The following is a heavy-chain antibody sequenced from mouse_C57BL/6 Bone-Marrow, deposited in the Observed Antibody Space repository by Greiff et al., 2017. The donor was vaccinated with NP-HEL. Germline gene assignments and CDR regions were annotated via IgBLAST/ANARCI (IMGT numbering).Heavy chain of an antibody. V-gene: IGHV1-61*01. J-gene: IGHJ2*01. D-gene: IGHD1-1*01. Sequence: VQLQQPGAELVRPGSSVKLSCKASGYTFTSYWMDWVKQRPGQGLEWIGNIYPSDSETHYNQKFKDKATLTVDKSSSTAYMQLSSLTSEDSAVYYCARKEGNYYGSSYGYWGQGTTLTVSS. CDR2: IYPSDSET. CDR3: ARKEGNYYGSSYGY. CDR1: GYTFTSYW.